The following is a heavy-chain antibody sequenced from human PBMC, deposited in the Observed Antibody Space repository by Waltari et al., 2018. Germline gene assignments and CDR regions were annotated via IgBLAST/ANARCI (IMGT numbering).Heavy chain of an antibody. V-gene: IGHV1-18*01. Sequence: QVHLVQSGAEVKKPGASVKVSCKASGYSFSSYSLNWVRQVPGQGLEWMGWIRTYNGSTNYAQKFHGSVTMTTDTSTSTAYMELRSLTSDDTAVYYCARDPGVLYFQHWGQGTLVTVSS. D-gene: IGHD2-8*01. J-gene: IGHJ1*01. CDR2: IRTYNGST. CDR3: ARDPGVLYFQH. CDR1: GYSFSSYS.